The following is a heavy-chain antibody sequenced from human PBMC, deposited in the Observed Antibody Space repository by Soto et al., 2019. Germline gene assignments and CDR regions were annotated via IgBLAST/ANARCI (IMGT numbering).Heavy chain of an antibody. J-gene: IGHJ6*02. CDR2: MFYSGLT. CDR1: GYSVTSSDYY. CDR3: APLSVSLSGPYGIHV. Sequence: SETLSLTCSVSGYSVTSSDYYWAWIRQPPGKGLEWIGSMFYSGLTYYNPSLKSRVTLSVDASKNQFSVRLNSVTAADTAVYYCAPLSVSLSGPYGIHVWGQGTTVTVSS. D-gene: IGHD2-15*01. V-gene: IGHV4-39*01.